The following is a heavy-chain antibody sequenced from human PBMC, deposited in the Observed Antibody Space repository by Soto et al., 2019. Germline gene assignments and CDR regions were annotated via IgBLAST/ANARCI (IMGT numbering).Heavy chain of an antibody. D-gene: IGHD6-13*01. Sequence: GGSLRLSCAVSGFTFDSYPMHWFRQAPGKGLEWLAVVSYDGTKEYYADSVKGRFTISRDNSKSTLSLQMNSLRADDTAVYYCARAEYSSSWSPYYYYYGMDVWGQGTTVTVSS. CDR1: GFTFDSYP. CDR3: ARAEYSSSWSPYYYYYGMDV. V-gene: IGHV3-30*14. CDR2: VSYDGTKE. J-gene: IGHJ6*02.